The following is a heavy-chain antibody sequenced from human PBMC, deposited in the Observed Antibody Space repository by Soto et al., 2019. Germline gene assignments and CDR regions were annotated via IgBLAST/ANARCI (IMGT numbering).Heavy chain of an antibody. CDR1: GGSISSSNW. D-gene: IGHD1-26*01. J-gene: IGHJ1*01. V-gene: IGHV4-4*02. Sequence: PSETLSLTCAVSGGSISSSNWWSWVRQPPGKGLEWIGEIYHSGSTNYNPSLKSRVTISVDKSKNQFSLKLSSVTAADTAVYYCARAFGSGSSEEYFQHWGQGTLVTVSS. CDR2: IYHSGST. CDR3: ARAFGSGSSEEYFQH.